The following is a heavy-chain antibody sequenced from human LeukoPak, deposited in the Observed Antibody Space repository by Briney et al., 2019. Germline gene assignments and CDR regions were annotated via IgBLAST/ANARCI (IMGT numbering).Heavy chain of an antibody. CDR1: GFTFGDYA. CDR3: ATEHWGPNS. V-gene: IGHV3-7*01. J-gene: IGHJ4*02. D-gene: IGHD3-16*01. Sequence: GGSLRLSCTASGFTFGDYAMSWVRQAPGKGLEWLANIKGDGSGKNYVDSVKGRFTISRDNAKNSLFLQMSSLRGEDTALYYCATEHWGPNSWGQGTLVTVSS. CDR2: IKGDGSGK.